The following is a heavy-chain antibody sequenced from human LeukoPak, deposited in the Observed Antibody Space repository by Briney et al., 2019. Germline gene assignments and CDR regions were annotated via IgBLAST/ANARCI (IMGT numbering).Heavy chain of an antibody. D-gene: IGHD2-15*01. J-gene: IGHJ4*02. CDR1: GFTFSSYE. V-gene: IGHV3-48*03. CDR3: ARTRYCSGGSCYWSPFDY. CDR2: ISSGGSTI. Sequence: GGSLRLSCAASGFTFSSYEMNWVRQAPGKGLELVSYISSGGSTIYYADSVKGRFTISRDNAKNSLYLQMNSLRAEDTAVYYCARTRYCSGGSCYWSPFDYWGQGTLVTVSS.